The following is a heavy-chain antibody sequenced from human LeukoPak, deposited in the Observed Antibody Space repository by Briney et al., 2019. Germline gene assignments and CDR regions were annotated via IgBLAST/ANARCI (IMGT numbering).Heavy chain of an antibody. CDR2: ISSSSSDI. J-gene: IGHJ4*02. CDR3: ARDQLGGDIRRESHDY. D-gene: IGHD4-17*01. V-gene: IGHV3-21*01. Sequence: PGGSLRLSCAASGFTFSSYSMNWVRQAPGKGLEWVSSISSSSSDIYYADSVKGRFTISRDNAKNSLYLQMNSLRAEDTAVYYCARDQLGGDIRRESHDYWGQGTLVTVSS. CDR1: GFTFSSYS.